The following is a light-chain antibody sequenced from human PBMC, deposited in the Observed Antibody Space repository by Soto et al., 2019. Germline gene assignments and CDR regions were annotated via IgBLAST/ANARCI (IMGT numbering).Light chain of an antibody. CDR2: GNS. CDR3: QSYDSSLSAVV. CDR1: SSNIRAGYD. J-gene: IGLJ2*01. V-gene: IGLV1-40*01. Sequence: QSVLTQPPSVSGAPGQRVTISRTGGSSNIRAGYDVHWYRRLPGTAPKLLIYGNSNRPSGVPDRFSGSKSGTSASLAITGLQAEDEADYYCQSYDSSLSAVVFGGGTKVTVL.